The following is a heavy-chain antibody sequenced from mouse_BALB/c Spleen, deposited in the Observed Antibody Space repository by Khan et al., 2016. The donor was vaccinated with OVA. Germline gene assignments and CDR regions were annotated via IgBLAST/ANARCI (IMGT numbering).Heavy chain of an antibody. Sequence: VQLKQSGPELMKPGASVKISCKASGYSFTSYYIHWVMESHGKSLEWIGYIDPFSGDTTYNQKFNGKATLTVDKSSSTAYILLSNLTSEDSAVYYCTRHGYVAWFTYWGQGTLVTVSA. V-gene: IGHV1S135*01. CDR1: GYSFTSYY. J-gene: IGHJ3*01. D-gene: IGHD2-2*01. CDR3: TRHGYVAWFTY. CDR2: IDPFSGDT.